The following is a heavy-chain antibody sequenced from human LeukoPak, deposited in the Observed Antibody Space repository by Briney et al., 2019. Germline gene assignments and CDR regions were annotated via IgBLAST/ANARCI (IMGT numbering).Heavy chain of an antibody. J-gene: IGHJ4*02. CDR2: INTDGST. D-gene: IGHD2-8*01. Sequence: GGCLRLSCAASGFTFSNYWMHWVRQTPGKGLVWVSRINTDGSTGYADSVKGRFTISRDNAKNTLYLQMNSLRAEDTAVYYCARDLMVGSPFDSWGQGTLVTVSS. CDR1: GFTFSNYW. CDR3: ARDLMVGSPFDS. V-gene: IGHV3-74*01.